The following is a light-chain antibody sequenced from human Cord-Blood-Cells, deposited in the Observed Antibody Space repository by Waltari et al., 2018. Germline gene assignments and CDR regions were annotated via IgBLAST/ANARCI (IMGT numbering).Light chain of an antibody. J-gene: IGKJ3*01. CDR2: AAS. Sequence: AIRMTQSPFSLSASTGDRVTITCRASQGIISYFAWYQQKPGKAPKLLIYAASTFQSGVPSRFSGSGSGTDFTLTISCLQSEDFATYYCQQYYSYPFPFGPGTKVDIK. CDR1: QGIISY. CDR3: QQYYSYPFP. V-gene: IGKV1-8*01.